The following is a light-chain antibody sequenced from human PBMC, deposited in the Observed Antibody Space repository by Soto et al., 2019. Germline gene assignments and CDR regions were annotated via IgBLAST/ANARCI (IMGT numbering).Light chain of an antibody. Sequence: QSVLPQPASVSGSPGQSITISCTGTSSDVGGYNYVSWYQQHPGKAPKLMIYDVSNRPSGVSNRFSGSKSGNTASLTISGLQAEDEADYYCSSYTSSSLHVFGTGTKVTVL. CDR3: SSYTSSSLHV. J-gene: IGLJ1*01. CDR2: DVS. CDR1: SSDVGGYNY. V-gene: IGLV2-14*03.